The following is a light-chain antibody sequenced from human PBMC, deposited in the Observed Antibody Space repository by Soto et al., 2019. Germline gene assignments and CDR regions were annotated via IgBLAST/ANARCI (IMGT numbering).Light chain of an antibody. Sequence: DIQMTQSPSSLSASVGDRVTITCRASQGINHYLAWFQQKPGKVPKLLIYATSTLQSGVPSRFSGSGFGTDFTLTISSLQPEDVATYYCQKHNSAPLFFGPGTKAEIK. V-gene: IGKV1-27*01. CDR1: QGINHY. J-gene: IGKJ3*01. CDR2: ATS. CDR3: QKHNSAPLF.